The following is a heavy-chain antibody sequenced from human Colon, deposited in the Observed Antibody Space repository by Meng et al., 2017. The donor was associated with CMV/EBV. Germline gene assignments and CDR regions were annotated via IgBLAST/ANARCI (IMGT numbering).Heavy chain of an antibody. V-gene: IGHV3-15*01. Sequence: EVHLVESGGGLVKTGGSLRLSCAASGFTFTNAAMTWVRQASGKGLEWIGRIKSKIDGGKIDYAAPVRGRFAISRDDSKATVYLQIDTLEIEDTGMYYCTTLLRGFWGQGTLVTVSS. J-gene: IGHJ4*02. D-gene: IGHD2-15*01. CDR3: TTLLRGF. CDR2: IKSKIDGGKI. CDR1: GFTFTNAA.